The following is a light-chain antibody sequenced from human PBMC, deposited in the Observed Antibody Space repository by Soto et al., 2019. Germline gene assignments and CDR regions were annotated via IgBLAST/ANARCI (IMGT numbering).Light chain of an antibody. CDR2: EVT. Sequence: QSALTQPASVSGSPGQSITISCTGTSSDVGGYNYVSWYQQHPGKAPKLLIYEVTNRPSGVSNRFSGSKSGNTASLTISGLQAEDEANYYCNSYTTLSNRVFGTGTKVSVL. CDR3: NSYTTLSNRV. J-gene: IGLJ1*01. CDR1: SSDVGGYNY. V-gene: IGLV2-14*01.